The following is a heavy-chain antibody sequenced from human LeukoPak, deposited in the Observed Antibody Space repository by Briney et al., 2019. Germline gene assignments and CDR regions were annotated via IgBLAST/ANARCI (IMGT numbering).Heavy chain of an antibody. CDR2: IRYDGSNK. CDR3: ATPVGVTTFRGSYFDY. Sequence: GGSLRLSCAASGFTFSSYGMHWVRQAPGKGLEWVAFIRYDGSNKYYADSVKGRFTISRDNSKNTLYLQMNSLRAEDTAVYYCATPVGVTTFRGSYFDYWGQGTLVTVSS. V-gene: IGHV3-30*02. CDR1: GFTFSSYG. J-gene: IGHJ4*02. D-gene: IGHD2-21*02.